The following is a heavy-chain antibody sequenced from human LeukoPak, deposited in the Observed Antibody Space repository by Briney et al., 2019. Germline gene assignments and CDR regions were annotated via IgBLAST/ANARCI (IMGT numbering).Heavy chain of an antibody. J-gene: IGHJ3*02. CDR3: ARAWGIVGATGGAFDI. D-gene: IGHD1-26*01. CDR1: GFTVSSYY. V-gene: IGHV3-53*01. Sequence: GGSLRLSCAASGFTVSSYYMRWVRQAPGKGLEWGSVIYSGGSTYYADSVKGRFTISRDNSKNTLYLQMNSLRAEDTAVYYCARAWGIVGATGGAFDIWGQGTMVTVSS. CDR2: IYSGGST.